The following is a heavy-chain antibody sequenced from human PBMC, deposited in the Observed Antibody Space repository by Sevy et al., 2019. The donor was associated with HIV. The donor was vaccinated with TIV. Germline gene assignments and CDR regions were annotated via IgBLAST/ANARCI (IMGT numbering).Heavy chain of an antibody. J-gene: IGHJ2*01. D-gene: IGHD3-10*01. CDR1: GGSISGYY. V-gene: IGHV4-59*01. Sequence: SETLSLTCTVSGGSISGYYWSWIRQPPGTGVEWIGYIYYSGSTNYNPSLKSRVTISVDPSKNQFSLKLYSVTAADTAVYYCARRGAGPHWYFDLWGRGTLVTVSS. CDR3: ARRGAGPHWYFDL. CDR2: IYYSGST.